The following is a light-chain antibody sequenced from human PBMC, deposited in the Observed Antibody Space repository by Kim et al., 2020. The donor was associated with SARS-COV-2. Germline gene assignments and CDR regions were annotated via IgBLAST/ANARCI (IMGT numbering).Light chain of an antibody. Sequence: GDRVTITCRASQSISSWLAWYQQKPGKAPTLLIYDASSLESGVPSRFSGSGSGTEFTLTISSLQPDDFATYYYQQYNTYSYTFGQGTKLEI. CDR3: QQYNTYSYT. V-gene: IGKV1-5*01. CDR1: QSISSW. J-gene: IGKJ2*01. CDR2: DAS.